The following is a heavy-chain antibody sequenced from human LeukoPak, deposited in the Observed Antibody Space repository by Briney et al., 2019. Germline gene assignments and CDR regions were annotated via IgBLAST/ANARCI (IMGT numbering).Heavy chain of an antibody. J-gene: IGHJ4*01. CDR1: GPTLTTKG. D-gene: IGHD3-22*01. Sequence: GGSRRPSCVAAGPTLTTKGTDWVRQLPGRLLEWFGFLRSDGSDKYYADSVKGRFTISRDNSKNTLYLQMNSLRAEDTAVYYCAKHDSSSYYWGKGTMVTVSS. CDR2: LRSDGSDK. CDR3: AKHDSSSYY. V-gene: IGHV3-30*02.